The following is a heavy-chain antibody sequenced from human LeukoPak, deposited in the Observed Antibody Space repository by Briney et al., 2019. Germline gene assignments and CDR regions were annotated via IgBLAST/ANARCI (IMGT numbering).Heavy chain of an antibody. Sequence: GGSLRLSCAAAGLTVSSNYMTWVRQAPGEGLEWVSVFYNGINTYYADSVKGRFTTSRDNSKNTLFLQMNSLRAEDTAVYYCAKEPPVGDPTRDYWGQGTLVTVSS. D-gene: IGHD2-2*01. CDR1: GLTVSSNY. CDR3: AKEPPVGDPTRDY. V-gene: IGHV3-66*01. CDR2: FYNGINT. J-gene: IGHJ4*02.